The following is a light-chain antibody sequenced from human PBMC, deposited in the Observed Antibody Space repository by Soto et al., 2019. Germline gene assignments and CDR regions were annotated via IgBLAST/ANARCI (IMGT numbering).Light chain of an antibody. J-gene: IGLJ1*01. CDR1: SSDVGYYNF. CDR3: SSYSGSTAFYV. CDR2: EVS. Sequence: QSVLTQPASVSGSPGQSITISCTGTSSDVGYYNFVSWYQQHPGKATKLIIYEVSNRPSGVSNRFSASKSGNTASLTISGLQAEDEADYHCSSYSGSTAFYVFGTGTKVTVL. V-gene: IGLV2-14*01.